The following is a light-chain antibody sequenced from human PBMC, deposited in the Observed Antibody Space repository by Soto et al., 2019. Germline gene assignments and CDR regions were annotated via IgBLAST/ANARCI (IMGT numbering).Light chain of an antibody. Sequence: SYELTQPPSVSVAPGQTARITCGGSNIGSKSVHWYQQKPGQAPMMVVCVNSDRPSGIPERFSGSNSANTATLTISRVEAGDEADYYCHVWDSGSAHHVFGTGTKLTVL. CDR3: HVWDSGSAHHV. V-gene: IGLV3-21*02. CDR2: VNS. J-gene: IGLJ1*01. CDR1: NIGSKS.